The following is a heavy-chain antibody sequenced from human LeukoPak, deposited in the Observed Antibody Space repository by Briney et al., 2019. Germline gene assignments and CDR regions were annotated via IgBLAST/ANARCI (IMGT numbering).Heavy chain of an antibody. CDR1: GGTFSSYA. CDR3: ASLKNYYDSSGYLVTDAFDI. Sequence: SVKVSCKASGGTFSSYAISWVRQAPGQGLEWMGGIIPIFGTANYAQKFQGRVTITADKSTSTAYMGLSSLRSEDTAVYYCASLKNYYDSSGYLVTDAFDIWGQGTMVTVSS. J-gene: IGHJ3*02. V-gene: IGHV1-69*06. D-gene: IGHD3-22*01. CDR2: IIPIFGTA.